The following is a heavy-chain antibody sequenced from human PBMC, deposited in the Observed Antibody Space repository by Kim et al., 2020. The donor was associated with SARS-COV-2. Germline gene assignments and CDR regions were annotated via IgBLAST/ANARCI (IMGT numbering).Heavy chain of an antibody. Sequence: SLKSRVTISVDTSKNQFSRKLSSVTAADTAVYYCARGRSSSSTSYNWFDPWGQGTLVTVSS. J-gene: IGHJ5*02. D-gene: IGHD6-6*01. CDR3: ARGRSSSSTSYNWFDP. V-gene: IGHV4-34*01.